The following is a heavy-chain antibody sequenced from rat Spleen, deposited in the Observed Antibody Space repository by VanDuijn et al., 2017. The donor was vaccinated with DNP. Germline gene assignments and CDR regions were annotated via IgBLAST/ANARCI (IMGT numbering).Heavy chain of an antibody. J-gene: IGHJ1*01. V-gene: IGHV3-1*01. CDR3: ARGAGSPYWYFDF. Sequence: EVQLQESGPGLVKPSQSLSLTCSVTGYSITSNYWAWIRKFPGDKMEWIGYINYSGGTGYNPSLKSRISITRDKSNNQFFLHLSSITAEDTATYYCARGAGSPYWYFDFWGPGTMVTVSS. CDR2: INYSGGT. D-gene: IGHD5-1*01. CDR1: GYSITSNY.